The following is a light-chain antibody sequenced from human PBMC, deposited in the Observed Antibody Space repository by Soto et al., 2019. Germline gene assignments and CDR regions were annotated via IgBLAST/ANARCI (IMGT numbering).Light chain of an antibody. CDR2: DAS. V-gene: IGKV3-11*01. Sequence: EIVLTQSPDTLSLSPGESATLSCRASQGIGRYLAWFQQKPGQAPRLLIYDASTRATGIPARFSGSGSGTNFTLTISSLGLEIFAFYYGQQRRNWPPRVTFGGGPKVDIK. CDR1: QGIGRY. CDR3: QQRRNWPPRVT. J-gene: IGKJ4*01.